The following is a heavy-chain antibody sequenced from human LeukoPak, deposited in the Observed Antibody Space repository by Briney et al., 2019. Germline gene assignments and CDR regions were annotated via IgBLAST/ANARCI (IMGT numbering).Heavy chain of an antibody. CDR1: GYTLTELS. CDR3: ATVDIVATIPSSFDY. V-gene: IGHV1-24*01. CDR2: FDPEDGET. J-gene: IGHJ4*02. Sequence: GASVKVSCKVSGYTLTELSMHWVRQAPGKGLEWMGGFDPEDGETIYAQKFHGRVTMTEDTSTDTACMELSSLRSEDTAVYYCATVDIVATIPSSFDYWGQGTLVTVSS. D-gene: IGHD5-12*01.